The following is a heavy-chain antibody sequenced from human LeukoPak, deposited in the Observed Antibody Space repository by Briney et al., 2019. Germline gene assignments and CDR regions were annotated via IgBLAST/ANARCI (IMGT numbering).Heavy chain of an antibody. D-gene: IGHD3-10*01. CDR2: ISYTGST. CDR3: ARDDYRGVTNFDP. V-gene: IGHV4-59*01. Sequence: SETLSLTCTDSGGSISPYFWSWIRQPPGKGLEWIGYISYTGSTNYNPSLKSRVTISVDTSKNQFSLQLTSVTAADTAVYYCARDDYRGVTNFDPWGQGTLVTVSS. J-gene: IGHJ5*02. CDR1: GGSISPYF.